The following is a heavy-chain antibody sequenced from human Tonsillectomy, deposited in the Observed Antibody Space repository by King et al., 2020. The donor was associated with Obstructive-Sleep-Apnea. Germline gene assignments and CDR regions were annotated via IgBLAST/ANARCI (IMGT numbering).Heavy chain of an antibody. Sequence: VQLVESGGGVVQPGRSLRLSCAASGFTFSSYGMHWVRQAPGKGLEWVAVISYDGSNKYYADSVKGRFTISRDNSKNTLYLQMNSLRAEDTAVYYCAKDQRRRITMIVVDISLDYWGQGTLVTVSS. J-gene: IGHJ4*02. CDR1: GFTFSSYG. CDR3: AKDQRRRITMIVVDISLDY. CDR2: ISYDGSNK. D-gene: IGHD3-22*01. V-gene: IGHV3-30*18.